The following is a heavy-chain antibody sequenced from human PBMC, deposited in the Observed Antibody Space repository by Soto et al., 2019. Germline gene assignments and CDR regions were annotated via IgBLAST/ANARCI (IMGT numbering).Heavy chain of an antibody. D-gene: IGHD5-18*01. CDR2: IYHSGST. Sequence: WETLSLTCAFSVYSISSGYYWGWIRQPPGKGLEWIGSIYHSGSTYYNPSLKSRVTISVDTSKNQFSLKLSSVTAADTAVYYCASGADMVPFEYWGQGTLVTVSS. J-gene: IGHJ4*02. CDR3: ASGADMVPFEY. CDR1: VYSISSGYY. V-gene: IGHV4-38-2*01.